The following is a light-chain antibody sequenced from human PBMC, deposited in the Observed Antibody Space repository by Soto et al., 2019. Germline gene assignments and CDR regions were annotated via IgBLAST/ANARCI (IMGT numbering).Light chain of an antibody. CDR2: GAS. V-gene: IGKV3-15*01. J-gene: IGKJ2*01. CDR1: QSVSSN. CDR3: RQYNNLHRT. Sequence: EIVMTQSPATLSVSPGERATLSCRASQSVSSNLAWYQQKPGQAPRLLIYGASTRTTGIPARFRGSGSGTEFTLTLSSRQSQGVAVSYCRQYNNLHRTFRQRTKLEIK.